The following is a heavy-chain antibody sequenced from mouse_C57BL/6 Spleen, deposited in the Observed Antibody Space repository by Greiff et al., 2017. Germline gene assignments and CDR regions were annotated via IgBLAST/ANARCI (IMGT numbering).Heavy chain of an antibody. CDR1: GYTFTSYW. V-gene: IGHV1-69*01. D-gene: IGHD1-1*01. Sequence: QVQLQQPGAELVMPGASVKLSCKASGYTFTSYWMHWVKQRPGQGLEWIGEIDPSDSYTNYNQKFKGKSTLTVDKSSSTAYMQLSSPTSEDSAVYYCATGANYYGSSYEDYWGQGTTLTVSS. J-gene: IGHJ2*01. CDR2: IDPSDSYT. CDR3: ATGANYYGSSYEDY.